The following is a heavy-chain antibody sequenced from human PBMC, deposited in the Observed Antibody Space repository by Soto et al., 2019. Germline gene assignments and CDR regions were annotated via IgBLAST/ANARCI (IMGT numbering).Heavy chain of an antibody. D-gene: IGHD6-13*01. CDR1: GFTVTSSY. V-gene: IGHV3-53*01. CDR2: IYSGGGT. Sequence: EVQLVESGGGLIQPGGSLRLSCAASGFTVTSSYMIWVRQAPGKGLDCVSRIYSGGGTYYADSVEGRFTVSRDNSENTLYLQINSLRAEDTAMYYCAAMITAAATYWGQGTLVTVSS. CDR3: AAMITAAATY. J-gene: IGHJ4*02.